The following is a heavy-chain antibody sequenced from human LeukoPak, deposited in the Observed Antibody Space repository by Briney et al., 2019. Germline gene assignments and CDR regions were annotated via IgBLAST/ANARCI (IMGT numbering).Heavy chain of an antibody. J-gene: IGHJ4*02. Sequence: ASVKVSCEASGYTFTSYGGSWVRQAPGNGLEWMGWISAYNGNTNYAQKLQGRVTMTTDTSTSTAYMELRSLRSDDTAVYYCARGLAVAGNYYFDYWGQGTLVTVSS. CDR1: GYTFTSYG. V-gene: IGHV1-18*01. CDR3: ARGLAVAGNYYFDY. CDR2: ISAYNGNT. D-gene: IGHD6-19*01.